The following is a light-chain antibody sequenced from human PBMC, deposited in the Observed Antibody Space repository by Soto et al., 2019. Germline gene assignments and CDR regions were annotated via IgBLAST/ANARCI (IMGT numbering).Light chain of an antibody. CDR1: RSVSGNY. CDR2: GES. V-gene: IGKV3-20*01. J-gene: IGKJ1*01. CDR3: QQCDGTSWT. Sequence: VLTQSPGTLSVSPGERATLSCRASRSVSGNYLAWYQQKLGRPPRLLIYGESSRASGVPDRFTGSGSGTNFTLTSDRLEPEDFAVYYCQQCDGTSWTFGQGTKVDLK.